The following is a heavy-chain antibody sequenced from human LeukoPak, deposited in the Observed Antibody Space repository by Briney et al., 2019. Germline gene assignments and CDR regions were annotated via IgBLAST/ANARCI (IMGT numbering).Heavy chain of an antibody. D-gene: IGHD6-19*01. V-gene: IGHV3-23*01. CDR1: GFTFSSYA. J-gene: IGHJ4*02. Sequence: GGSLRLSCAASGFTFSSYAMSWVRQAPGKGLEWVSAISGSGGSTYYADSGKGRFTISRDNSKNTLYLQMNSLRDEDTAVYYCAKSVGQWLPPLFDYWGQGTLVTVSS. CDR3: AKSVGQWLPPLFDY. CDR2: ISGSGGST.